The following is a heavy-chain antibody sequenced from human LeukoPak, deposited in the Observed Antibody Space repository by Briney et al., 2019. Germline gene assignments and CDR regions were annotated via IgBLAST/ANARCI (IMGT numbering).Heavy chain of an antibody. D-gene: IGHD6-19*01. CDR2: IFYSGNT. CDR3: ASLTPGYSSGSSFKDYYYMDV. J-gene: IGHJ6*03. V-gene: IGHV4-59*01. Sequence: SETLSLTCTVSGGSISSDYWSWIRQPPGKGLEWTGYIFYSGNTNYNPSLESRVTISVDTSKNQFSLRLSSVTAADTAIYYCASLTPGYSSGSSFKDYYYMDVWGKGTTVIVSS. CDR1: GGSISSDY.